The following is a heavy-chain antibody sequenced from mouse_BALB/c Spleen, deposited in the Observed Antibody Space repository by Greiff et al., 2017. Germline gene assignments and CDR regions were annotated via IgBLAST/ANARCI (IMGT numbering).Heavy chain of an antibody. J-gene: IGHJ4*01. CDR3: ARFNYGSSYGAMDY. Sequence: QVQLKQSGPELEKPGASVKISCKASGYTFTNYWLGWVKQRPGHGLEWIGDIYPGGGYTNYNEKFKGKATLTADTSSSTAYMQLSSLTSEDSAVYFCARFNYGSSYGAMDYWGQGTSVTVSS. CDR2: IYPGGGYT. V-gene: IGHV1-63*02. D-gene: IGHD1-1*01. CDR1: GYTFTNYW.